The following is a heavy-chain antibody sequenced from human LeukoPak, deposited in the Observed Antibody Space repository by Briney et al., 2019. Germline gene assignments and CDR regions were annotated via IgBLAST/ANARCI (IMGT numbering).Heavy chain of an antibody. CDR3: ARDQEDTAFVAGY. V-gene: IGHV3-21*01. CDR2: ISSSSSYI. CDR1: GFTFSSYS. D-gene: IGHD5-18*01. Sequence: PGGSLRLSCAAAGFTFSSYSMNWVRQAPGKGLEWVSSISSSSSYIYYADSVKGRFTISRDNAKNSLYLQMNSLRAEDTAVYYCARDQEDTAFVAGYWGQGTLVTGSS. J-gene: IGHJ4*02.